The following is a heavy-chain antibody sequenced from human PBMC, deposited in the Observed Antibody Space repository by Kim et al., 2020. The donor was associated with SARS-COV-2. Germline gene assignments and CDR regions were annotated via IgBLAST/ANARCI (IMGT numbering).Heavy chain of an antibody. Sequence: GSLRLSCTASGFTFGDYAMSWVRQAPGKGLEWVGFIRSKAYGGTTDYAASVKGRFTISRDDSKSIAYLQMNSLKTEDTAVYYCTRHVLRYFDWYGGMDVWGQGTTVTVSS. CDR2: IRSKAYGGTT. CDR1: GFTFGDYA. V-gene: IGHV3-49*04. J-gene: IGHJ6*02. D-gene: IGHD3-9*01. CDR3: TRHVLRYFDWYGGMDV.